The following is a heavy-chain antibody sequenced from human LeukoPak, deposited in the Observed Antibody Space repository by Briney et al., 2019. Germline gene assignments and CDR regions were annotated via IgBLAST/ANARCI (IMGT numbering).Heavy chain of an antibody. CDR2: ISYDGSNK. D-gene: IGHD3-22*01. Sequence: GGSLRLSCAASGFTFSSYAMHWVRQAPGKGLEWVAVISYDGSNKYYADSVKGRFTISRDNSKNTLYLQMNSLRAEDTAVYYCARGEVITHYLFDYWGQGTLVTVSS. J-gene: IGHJ4*02. CDR3: ARGEVITHYLFDY. V-gene: IGHV3-30-3*01. CDR1: GFTFSSYA.